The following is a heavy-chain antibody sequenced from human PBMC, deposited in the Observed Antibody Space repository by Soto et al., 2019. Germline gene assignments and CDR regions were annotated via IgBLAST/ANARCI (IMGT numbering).Heavy chain of an antibody. D-gene: IGHD6-6*01. CDR2: IYYSGST. CDR1: GGSISSYY. Sequence: SETLSLTCTVSGGSISSYYWSWIRQPPGKGLEWIGYIYYSGSTNYNPSLKSRVTISVDTSKNQFSLKLSSVTAADTAVYYCARVGEAARPIPQAFDYWGQGTLVTVSS. CDR3: ARVGEAARPIPQAFDY. V-gene: IGHV4-59*01. J-gene: IGHJ4*02.